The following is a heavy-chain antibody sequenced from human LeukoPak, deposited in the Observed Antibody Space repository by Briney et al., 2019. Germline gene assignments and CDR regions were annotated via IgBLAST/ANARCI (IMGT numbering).Heavy chain of an antibody. V-gene: IGHV1-18*01. D-gene: IGHD6-13*01. CDR3: ARYDLVVYSSSWYQGYFQH. CDR2: ISAYNGNT. J-gene: IGHJ1*01. CDR1: GYTFTSYG. Sequence: ASVKVSCKASGYTFTSYGISWVRQAPGQGLEWMGWISAYNGNTNYAQKLQGRVTMTTDTSTSTAYMELRSLRSDDTAVYYCARYDLVVYSSSWYQGYFQHWGQGTLVTVSS.